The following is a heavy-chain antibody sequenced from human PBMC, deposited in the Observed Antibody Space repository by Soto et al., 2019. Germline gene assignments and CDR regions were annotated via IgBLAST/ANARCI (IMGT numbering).Heavy chain of an antibody. CDR1: GGTFSSYA. CDR2: IIPIFGTA. D-gene: IGHD3-22*01. J-gene: IGHJ6*02. V-gene: IGHV1-69*13. CDR3: ARNMGGVYYWMHYYYHYGLAA. Sequence: PVKVSCKSSGGTFSSYAISWVRQAPGQGLEWMGGIIPIFGTANYAQKFQGRVTITADESTSTAYMELSSLRSEDTAVYYCARNMGGVYYWMHYYYHYGLAARGQRATITVSS.